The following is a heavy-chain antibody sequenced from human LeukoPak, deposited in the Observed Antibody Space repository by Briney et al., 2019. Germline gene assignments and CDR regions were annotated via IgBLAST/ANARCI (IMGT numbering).Heavy chain of an antibody. Sequence: SETLSLTCTVSGGSISNYYWSWIRQPPGKGLEWIGYIYYSGSTNYNPSLKSRVIISVDTSKNQFSLKLSSVTAADTAVYYCARRSPDSSTSDAFDIWGQGTMVTVSS. J-gene: IGHJ3*02. V-gene: IGHV4-59*08. D-gene: IGHD6-13*01. CDR1: GGSISNYY. CDR2: IYYSGST. CDR3: ARRSPDSSTSDAFDI.